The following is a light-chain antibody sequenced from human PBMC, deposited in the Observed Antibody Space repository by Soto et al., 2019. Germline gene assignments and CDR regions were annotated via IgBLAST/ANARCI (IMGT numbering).Light chain of an antibody. CDR3: SSYTTSGSFVV. V-gene: IGLV2-8*01. CDR1: SSDVGGYNY. J-gene: IGLJ2*01. Sequence: QSALTQPPSASGSPGQSVTISCTGTSSDVGGYNYVSWYQQHPGKAPKLMIYEVSKRPSGVPDRFSGSKSGNTASLTVSGLQVEDEADYYCSSYTTSGSFVVFGGGTKVTVL. CDR2: EVS.